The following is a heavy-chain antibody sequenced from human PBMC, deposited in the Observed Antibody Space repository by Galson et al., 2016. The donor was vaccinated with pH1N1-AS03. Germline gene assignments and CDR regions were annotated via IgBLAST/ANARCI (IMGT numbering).Heavy chain of an antibody. V-gene: IGHV4-39*01. CDR2: IYYTGST. D-gene: IGHD1-26*01. CDR3: ARSINGSPADY. J-gene: IGHJ4*02. Sequence: GLEWIGNIYYTGSTYYNPSLKSRVTLSADMSKNQFSLQLNSVSAADPAVYYCARSINGSPADYWGQGTLVTVSS.